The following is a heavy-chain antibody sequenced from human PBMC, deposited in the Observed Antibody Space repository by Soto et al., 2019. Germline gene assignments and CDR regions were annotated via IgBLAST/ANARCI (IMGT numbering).Heavy chain of an antibody. J-gene: IGHJ5*02. CDR3: ATTRITIFGVNNWFDP. CDR2: FDAEDGAA. CDR1: GYTLTELS. V-gene: IGHV1-24*01. Sequence: ASVKVSCKVSGYTLTELSMHWVRQAPGKGLEWMGVFDAEDGAASYAQNFQGRVTMTVDTSTDTAYMELSSLRSEDTAVYYCATTRITIFGVNNWFDPWGQGTLVTVSS. D-gene: IGHD3-3*01.